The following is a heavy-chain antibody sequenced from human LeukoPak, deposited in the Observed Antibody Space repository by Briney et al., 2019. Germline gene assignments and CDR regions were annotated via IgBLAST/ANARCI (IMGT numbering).Heavy chain of an antibody. V-gene: IGHV4-39*07. CDR1: GGSITSTSYY. D-gene: IGHD3-10*01. CDR3: TFNLGSGSYAFDI. CDR2: VYYSGST. Sequence: SETLSLTCTVSGGSITSTSYYWGWIRQSPGKGLEWIGTVYYSGSTYYNPSLKSRVTISLDTSKHQFSLKLSSVTAADTAVYYCTFNLGSGSYAFDIWGQGTMVTVSS. J-gene: IGHJ3*02.